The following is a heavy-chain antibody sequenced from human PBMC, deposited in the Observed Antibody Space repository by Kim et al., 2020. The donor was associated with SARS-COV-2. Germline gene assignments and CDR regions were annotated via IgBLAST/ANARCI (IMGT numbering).Heavy chain of an antibody. CDR3: VKGGSFSGRLTWGVYYYGMDV. V-gene: IGHV3-64D*09. J-gene: IGHJ6*02. CDR2: ISSNGGST. D-gene: IGHD3-16*01. CDR1: GFTFSSYA. Sequence: GGSLRLSCSASGFTFSSYAMHWVRQAPGKGLEYVSAISSNGGSTYYADSVKGRFTISRDNSKNTLYLQMSSLRAEDTAVYYCVKGGSFSGRLTWGVYYYGMDVWGQGTTVTVSS.